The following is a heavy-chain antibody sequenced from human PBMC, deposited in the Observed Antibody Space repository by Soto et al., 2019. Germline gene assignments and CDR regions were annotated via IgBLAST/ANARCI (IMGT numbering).Heavy chain of an antibody. CDR3: ARVTYCSSTSCYLYYYYYYMDV. J-gene: IGHJ6*03. D-gene: IGHD2-2*01. CDR2: MNPNSGNT. CDR1: GYTFTSYD. Sequence: QVQLVQSGAEVKQPGASVKVSCKASGYTFTSYDINWVRQATGQGLEWMGWMNPNSGNTGYAQKFQGRVTMTRNTSISTAYMELSSLRSEDTAVYYCARVTYCSSTSCYLYYYYYYMDVWGKGTTVTVSS. V-gene: IGHV1-8*01.